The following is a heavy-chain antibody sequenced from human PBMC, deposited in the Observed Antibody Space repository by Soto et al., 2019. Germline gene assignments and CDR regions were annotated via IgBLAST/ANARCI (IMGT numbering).Heavy chain of an antibody. CDR3: ARAPKVSGSSQTRPDF. J-gene: IGHJ4*02. CDR2: IYHTGST. V-gene: IGHV4-61*08. Sequence: SETLSLTCSVSGGSISTVGHYWTWIRQPPGKGLEWIGSIYHTGSTNYSPSLKSRVSISIDTSKKQFSLNLASVSAADTAVYYCARAPKVSGSSQTRPDFWGQGTLVTVSS. CDR1: GGSISTVGHY. D-gene: IGHD6-6*01.